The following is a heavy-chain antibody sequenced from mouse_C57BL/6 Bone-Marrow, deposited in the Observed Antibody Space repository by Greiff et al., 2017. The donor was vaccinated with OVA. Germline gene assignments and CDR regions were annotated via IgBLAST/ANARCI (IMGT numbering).Heavy chain of an antibody. CDR2: IYPGDGDT. J-gene: IGHJ4*01. Sequence: VKLQESGAELVKPGASVKISCKASGYAFSSYWMNWVKQRPGKGLEWIGQIYPGDGDTNYNGKFKGKATLTADKSSSTAYMQLSSLTSEDSAVYFCARRGLRDYAMDYWGQGTSVTVSS. D-gene: IGHD3-2*02. CDR1: GYAFSSYW. CDR3: ARRGLRDYAMDY. V-gene: IGHV1-80*01.